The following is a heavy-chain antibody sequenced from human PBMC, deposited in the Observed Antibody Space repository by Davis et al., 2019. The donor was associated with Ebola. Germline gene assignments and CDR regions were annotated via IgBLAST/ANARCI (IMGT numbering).Heavy chain of an antibody. Sequence: MPSETLSLTCTVSGGSISSYYWSWIRQPPGKGLEWIGYIYYSGSTNYNPSLKSRVTISVDTSKNQFSLKLSSVTAADTAVYYCAGGLLWFGELLNNWFDPWGQGTLVTVSS. D-gene: IGHD3-10*01. J-gene: IGHJ5*02. CDR3: AGGLLWFGELLNNWFDP. CDR1: GGSISSYY. CDR2: IYYSGST. V-gene: IGHV4-59*01.